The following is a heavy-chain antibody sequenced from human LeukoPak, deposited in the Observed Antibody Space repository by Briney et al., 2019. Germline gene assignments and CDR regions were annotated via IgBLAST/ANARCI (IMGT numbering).Heavy chain of an antibody. CDR1: GFTFSSYA. J-gene: IGHJ4*02. D-gene: IGHD1-1*01. CDR2: ISYDGSNK. CDR3: ARDWNEIGGKFDFIDY. Sequence: SGGSLRLSCAASGFTFSSYAMHWVRQAPGKGLEWVAVISYDGSNKYYADSVKGRFTISRDNSKNTLYLQMNSLRAEDTAVYYCARDWNEIGGKFDFIDYWGQGTLVTVSS. V-gene: IGHV3-30*04.